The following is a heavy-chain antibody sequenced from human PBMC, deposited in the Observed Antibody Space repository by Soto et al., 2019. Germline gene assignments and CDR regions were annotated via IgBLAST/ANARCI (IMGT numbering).Heavy chain of an antibody. CDR1: GGSISSYY. D-gene: IGHD6-13*01. V-gene: IGHV4-59*01. J-gene: IGHJ6*02. CDR2: IYYSGST. Sequence: PSETLSLTCTVSGGSISSYYWSWIRQPPGKGLEWIGYIYYSGSTNYNPSLKSRVTISVDTSKNQFSLKLSSVTAADTAVYYCARTIAAAFMDVWGQGTTVTVSS. CDR3: ARTIAAAFMDV.